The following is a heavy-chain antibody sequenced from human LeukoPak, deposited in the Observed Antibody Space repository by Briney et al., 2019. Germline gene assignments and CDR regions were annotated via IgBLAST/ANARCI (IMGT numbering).Heavy chain of an antibody. CDR1: GFTFNSYW. J-gene: IGHJ4*02. D-gene: IGHD2-21*01. V-gene: IGHV3-7*01. Sequence: PGGSLSLSCAASGFTFNSYWMGWVRQAAGKGPEWVANIEQDGSKKFYADSVKGRFTISRDNTNNSLYLQMNSLRAEDTAAYYCTREGWGNVFACWRQGAQVTVSS. CDR2: IEQDGSKK. CDR3: TREGWGNVFAC.